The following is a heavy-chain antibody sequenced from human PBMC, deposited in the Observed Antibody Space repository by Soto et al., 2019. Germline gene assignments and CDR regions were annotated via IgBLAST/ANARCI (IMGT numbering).Heavy chain of an antibody. CDR1: GFTFSSYA. J-gene: IGHJ6*03. CDR2: ISGSGGST. D-gene: IGHD6-13*01. CDR3: ARDTHSSSWFYNYYYYYMDV. Sequence: GGSLRLSCAASGFTFSSYAMSWVRQAPGKGLEWVSAISGSGGSTYYADSVKGRFTISRDNSKNTLYLQMNSLRAEDTAVYYCARDTHSSSWFYNYYYYYMDVWGKGTTVTVSS. V-gene: IGHV3-23*01.